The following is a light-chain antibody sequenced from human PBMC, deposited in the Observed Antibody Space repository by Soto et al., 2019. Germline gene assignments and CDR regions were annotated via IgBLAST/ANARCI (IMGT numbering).Light chain of an antibody. V-gene: IGKV3-20*01. CDR1: QSVSSTF. Sequence: EIVLTQSPGTLSLSPGERATLSCRASQSVSSTFLAWYQQKPGQAPRLLMYGASSRATGIPDRFSGSGSGTDFTLTIRRLEPEDFAVYYCQQYGSSPQTFGQGTKVEIK. J-gene: IGKJ1*01. CDR3: QQYGSSPQT. CDR2: GAS.